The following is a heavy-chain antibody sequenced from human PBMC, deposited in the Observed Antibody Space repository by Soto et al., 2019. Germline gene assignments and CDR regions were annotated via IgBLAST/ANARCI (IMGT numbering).Heavy chain of an antibody. CDR3: ARDGGRWDYYDSSGHTPFDP. CDR1: GFTFSSYW. Sequence: EVQLVESGGGLVQPGGSLRLSCAASGFTFSSYWMSWVRQAPGKGLEWVANIKQDGSEKYYVDSVKGRFTISRDNAKNSLYLQMNSLRAEDTAVYYCARDGGRWDYYDSSGHTPFDPWGQGTLVTVSS. J-gene: IGHJ5*02. V-gene: IGHV3-7*04. CDR2: IKQDGSEK. D-gene: IGHD3-22*01.